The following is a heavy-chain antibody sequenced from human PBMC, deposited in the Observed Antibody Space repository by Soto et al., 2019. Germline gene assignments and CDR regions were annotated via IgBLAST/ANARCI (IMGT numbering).Heavy chain of an antibody. J-gene: IGHJ5*02. CDR1: GASISGYY. CDR3: VRNGTKTLRDWFDP. CDR2: IYATGTT. Sequence: SETLSLTCTVSGASISGYYWSWIRKSAGKGLEWIGRIYATGTTDYNPSLKSRVMMSVDTSKKQFSLKLRSVTAADTAVYYCVRNGTKTLRDWFDPWGQGISVTVSS. D-gene: IGHD1-1*01. V-gene: IGHV4-4*07.